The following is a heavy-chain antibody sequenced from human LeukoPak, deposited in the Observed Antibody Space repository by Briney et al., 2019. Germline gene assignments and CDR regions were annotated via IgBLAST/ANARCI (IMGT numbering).Heavy chain of an antibody. J-gene: IGHJ2*01. D-gene: IGHD5-24*01. Sequence: ASVKVSCKASGYTFTGYYMHWVRQAPGQGLEWMGRINPNSGGTNYAQKFQGRVTMTRDPSISTAYMELSSLRSEDTAVYYCARIFRRDGFWYFDLRGRGTLVTVSS. CDR2: INPNSGGT. CDR3: ARIFRRDGFWYFDL. V-gene: IGHV1-2*06. CDR1: GYTFTGYY.